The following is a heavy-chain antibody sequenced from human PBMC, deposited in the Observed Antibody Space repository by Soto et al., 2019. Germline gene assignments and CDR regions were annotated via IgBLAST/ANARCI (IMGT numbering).Heavy chain of an antibody. J-gene: IGHJ4*02. CDR1: GGTFSSYA. CDR2: IIPILGIA. V-gene: IGHV1-69*04. Sequence: SSGKVSCKASGGTFSSYAISWVRQAPGQGLEWMGRIIPILGIANYAQKFQGRVTITADKSTSTAYMELSSLGSEDTAVYYCARDLGGWPDYWGQGTLVTVSS. CDR3: ARDLGGWPDY. D-gene: IGHD6-19*01.